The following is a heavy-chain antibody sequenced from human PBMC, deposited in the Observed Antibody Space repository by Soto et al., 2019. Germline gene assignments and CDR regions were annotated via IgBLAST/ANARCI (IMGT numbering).Heavy chain of an antibody. Sequence: LRLSYAASGFTFSSYSMNWVRQAPGKGLEWVSYISSSSSTIYYADSVKGRFTISRDNAKNSLYLQMNSLRAEDTAVYYCLGYYSCGSCYSQTQDAFDIWGQGTMDTISS. CDR2: ISSSSSTI. D-gene: IGHD2-15*01. CDR3: LGYYSCGSCYSQTQDAFDI. V-gene: IGHV3-48*01. J-gene: IGHJ3*02. CDR1: GFTFSSYS.